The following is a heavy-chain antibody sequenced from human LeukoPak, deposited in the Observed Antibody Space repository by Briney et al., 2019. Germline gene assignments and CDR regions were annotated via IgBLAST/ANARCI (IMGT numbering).Heavy chain of an antibody. CDR3: ARDPAHCSYDACNLRPDS. CDR1: GFTFSSYG. J-gene: IGHJ4*02. Sequence: GGSLRLSCAASGFTFSSYGMHWIRQTPGKGLDWVAFILFDGTNQYYTDSVKGRFTISRDNSKNTLYLQMNSLRADDTAVYYCARDPAHCSYDACNLRPDSWGQGTLVTVSS. CDR2: ILFDGTNQ. D-gene: IGHD2-15*01. V-gene: IGHV3-30*02.